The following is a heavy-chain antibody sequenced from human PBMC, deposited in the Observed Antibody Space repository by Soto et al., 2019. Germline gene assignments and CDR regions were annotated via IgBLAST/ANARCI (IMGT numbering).Heavy chain of an antibody. CDR3: ARDSSSSWVYYYGMDV. CDR1: GFTFSSYG. CDR2: IWYDGSNK. J-gene: IGHJ6*02. D-gene: IGHD6-6*01. V-gene: IGHV3-33*01. Sequence: GGSLRLSCAASGFTFSSYGMHWVRQAPGKGLEWVAVIWYDGSNKYYADSVKGRFTISRDNSKNTLYLQMTSLRAEDTAVYYCARDSSSSWVYYYGMDVWGQGTTVTVSS.